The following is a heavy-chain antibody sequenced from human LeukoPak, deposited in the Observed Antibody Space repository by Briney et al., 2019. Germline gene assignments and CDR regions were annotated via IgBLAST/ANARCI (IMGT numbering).Heavy chain of an antibody. V-gene: IGHV4-34*01. J-gene: IGHJ5*02. D-gene: IGHD6-13*01. CDR3: ARGQGKTRVSNCFDP. CDR2: INHSGST. Sequence: SETLSLTCAVYGGSFSGYYWSWIRQPPGKGLEWIGEINHSGSTNYNPSLKSRVTISVDTSKNQFSLKLSSVTAADTAVYYCARGQGKTRVSNCFDPWGQGTLVTVSS. CDR1: GGSFSGYY.